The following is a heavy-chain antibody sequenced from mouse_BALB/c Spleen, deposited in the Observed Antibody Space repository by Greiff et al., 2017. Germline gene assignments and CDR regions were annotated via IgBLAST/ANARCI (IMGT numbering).Heavy chain of an antibody. CDR3: ARDQGYGKGFAY. V-gene: IGHV5-9-4*01. J-gene: IGHJ3*01. D-gene: IGHD2-1*01. CDR1: GFTFSSYA. Sequence: EVHLVESGGGLVKPGGSLKLSCAASGFTFSSYAMSWVRQSPEKGLEWVAEISSGGSYTYYPDTVTGRFTISRDNAKNTLYLEMSSLRSEDTAMYYCARDQGYGKGFAYWGQGTLVTVSA. CDR2: ISSGGSYT.